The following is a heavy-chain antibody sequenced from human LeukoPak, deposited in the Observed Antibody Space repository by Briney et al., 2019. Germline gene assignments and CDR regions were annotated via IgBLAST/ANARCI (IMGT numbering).Heavy chain of an antibody. CDR1: GGSISSYY. Sequence: SETLSLTCTASGGSISSYYWSWIRQPPGKGLEWIGYIYYSGSTNYNPPLKSRVTISVDTSKNQFSLKLSSVTAADTAVYYCARDPGIAAANRAFDIWGQGTMVTVSS. CDR3: ARDPGIAAANRAFDI. J-gene: IGHJ3*02. D-gene: IGHD6-13*01. CDR2: IYYSGST. V-gene: IGHV4-59*01.